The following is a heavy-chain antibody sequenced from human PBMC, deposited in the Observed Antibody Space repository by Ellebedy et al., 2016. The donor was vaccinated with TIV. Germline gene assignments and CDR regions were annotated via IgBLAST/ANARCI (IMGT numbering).Heavy chain of an antibody. Sequence: SVKVSCXASGGTFSSYAISWVRQAPGQGLEWMGGIIPIFGTANYAQKFQGRVTITADESTSTAYMELSSLRSEDTAVYYCARPEFYGADRDPYYYGMDVWGQGTTVTVSS. J-gene: IGHJ6*02. V-gene: IGHV1-69*13. CDR2: IIPIFGTA. CDR1: GGTFSSYA. CDR3: ARPEFYGADRDPYYYGMDV. D-gene: IGHD1-14*01.